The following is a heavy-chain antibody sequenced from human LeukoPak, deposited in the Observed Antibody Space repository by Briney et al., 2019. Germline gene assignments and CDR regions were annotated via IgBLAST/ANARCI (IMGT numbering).Heavy chain of an antibody. J-gene: IGHJ5*02. Sequence: SETLSLTCTVSGGSISSYYWSWIRQPPGKGLEWIGYIYYSGSTNYNPSLKSRVTISVDTSKNQFSLKLSSVTAADTAVYYCARNPIRGVINWFDPWGQGTLVTVSS. CDR2: IYYSGST. CDR1: GGSISSYY. V-gene: IGHV4-59*01. D-gene: IGHD3-10*01. CDR3: ARNPIRGVINWFDP.